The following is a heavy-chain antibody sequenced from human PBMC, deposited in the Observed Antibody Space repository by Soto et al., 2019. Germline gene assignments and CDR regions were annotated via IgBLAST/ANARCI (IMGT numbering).Heavy chain of an antibody. J-gene: IGHJ4*02. CDR2: IIPILGIA. Sequence: SVKVSCKASGGTFSSYTISWVRQAPGQGLEWMGRIIPILGIANYAQKFQGRVTITADKSTSTAYMELSSLRSEDTAVYYCASGQQWLVTVNYWGQGTLVTVSS. CDR1: GGTFSSYT. D-gene: IGHD6-19*01. CDR3: ASGQQWLVTVNY. V-gene: IGHV1-69*02.